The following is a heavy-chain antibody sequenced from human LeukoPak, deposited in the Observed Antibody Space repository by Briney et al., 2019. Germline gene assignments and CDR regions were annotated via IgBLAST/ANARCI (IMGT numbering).Heavy chain of an antibody. V-gene: IGHV4-30-4*07. Sequence: SETLSLTCAVSGGSISSGGYSWSWIRQPPGKGLEWIGYIYYSGSTYYNPSLKSRVTISVDTSKNQFSLKLSSVTAADTAVYYCARGIPMVRGVINEPVFDYWGQGTLVTVSS. CDR1: GGSISSGGYS. CDR3: ARGIPMVRGVINEPVFDY. CDR2: IYYSGST. D-gene: IGHD3-10*01. J-gene: IGHJ4*02.